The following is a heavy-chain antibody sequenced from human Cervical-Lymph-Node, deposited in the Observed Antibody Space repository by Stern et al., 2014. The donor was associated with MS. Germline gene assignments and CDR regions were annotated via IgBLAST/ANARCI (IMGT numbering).Heavy chain of an antibody. D-gene: IGHD3-3*01. V-gene: IGHV4-31*03. CDR3: ARVTEFLRFFYPDY. J-gene: IGHJ4*02. CDR2: ISYSGNT. CDR1: GGSVSSGGRY. Sequence: VQLVESGPGLVKPSQTLSLTCTVSGGSVSSGGRYWSWIRQHPGKGLEWIGYISYSGNTYYNPSLQSRLPISMDTSKNQFSLKLRSVTAADTAVYYCARVTEFLRFFYPDYWGQGTLVTVSS.